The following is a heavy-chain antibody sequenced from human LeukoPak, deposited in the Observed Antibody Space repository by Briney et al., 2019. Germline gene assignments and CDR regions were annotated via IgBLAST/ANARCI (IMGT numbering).Heavy chain of an antibody. CDR1: GYSFTSYW. D-gene: IGHD3-22*01. CDR3: AGYYYDSSGQWNYFDY. CDR2: IYPGDSDT. Sequence: GESLKISCKGSGYSFTSYWIGWVRQMPGKGLEWMGIIYPGDSDTRYSPSFQGQVTISADKSISTAYLQWSSLKASDTAMYYCAGYYYDSSGQWNYFDYWGQGTLVTVSS. V-gene: IGHV5-51*01. J-gene: IGHJ4*02.